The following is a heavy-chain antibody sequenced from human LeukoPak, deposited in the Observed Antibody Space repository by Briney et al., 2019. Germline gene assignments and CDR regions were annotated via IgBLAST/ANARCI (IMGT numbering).Heavy chain of an antibody. CDR3: TTVSTILGVVIKPFHH. CDR1: GFTFSSYG. CDR2: IKSKTDGGTT. D-gene: IGHD3-3*01. J-gene: IGHJ4*02. Sequence: GGSLTLSCAASGFTFSSYGMYWVRQAPGKGLEWVGRIKSKTDGGTTDYGAPVKGRFTISRDDSKNTVYLQMNSLKTEDTAVYYCTTVSTILGVVIKPFHHWGQGTLVTVSS. V-gene: IGHV3-15*01.